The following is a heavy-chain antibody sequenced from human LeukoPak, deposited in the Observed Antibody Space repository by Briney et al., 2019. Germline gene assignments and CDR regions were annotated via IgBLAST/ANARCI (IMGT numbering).Heavy chain of an antibody. CDR1: GGSISSGGYY. V-gene: IGHV4-31*03. CDR3: ARGIAVAGPRADYYYYGMDV. CDR2: IYYSGST. J-gene: IGHJ6*04. Sequence: ASETLSLTCTVSGGSISSGGYYWSWIRQHPGKGLEWIGYIYYSGSTYYNPSLKSRVTISVDTSKNQFSLKLSSVTAADTAVYYCARGIAVAGPRADYYYYGMDVWGKGTTVTVSS. D-gene: IGHD6-19*01.